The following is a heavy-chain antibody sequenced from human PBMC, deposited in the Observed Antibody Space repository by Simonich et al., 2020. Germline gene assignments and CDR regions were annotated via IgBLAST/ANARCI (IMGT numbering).Heavy chain of an antibody. CDR3: ARDGGNCSGGSCYWYFDL. J-gene: IGHJ2*01. CDR1: GYTFTGYY. Sequence: QVQLVQSGAEVKKPGASVKVSCKASGYTFTGYYMHWVRQAPGQGLEWMGRSNHNRGGQNTAQNVQGRVNKTRDQSISPAYMEVSRLRSDATAVYYCARDGGNCSGGSCYWYFDLWGRGTLVTVSS. CDR2: SNHNRGGQ. D-gene: IGHD2-15*01. V-gene: IGHV1-2*06.